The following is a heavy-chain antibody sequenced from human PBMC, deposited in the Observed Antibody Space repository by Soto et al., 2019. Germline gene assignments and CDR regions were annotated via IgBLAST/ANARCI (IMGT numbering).Heavy chain of an antibody. D-gene: IGHD1-1*01. V-gene: IGHV3-33*01. Sequence: QVHLVESGGGVAQPGRSLRLSCAASGSIFTGYGMHWVRQAPGKGLEWVAVIWFDGSNKYYADSVKGRFTISRDNSKNRLYQEMNSLRVEDTAVYYCARDGIGGTTCRGYLDHWGQGTLVTASS. CDR2: IWFDGSNK. J-gene: IGHJ4*02. CDR3: ARDGIGGTTCRGYLDH. CDR1: GSIFTGYG.